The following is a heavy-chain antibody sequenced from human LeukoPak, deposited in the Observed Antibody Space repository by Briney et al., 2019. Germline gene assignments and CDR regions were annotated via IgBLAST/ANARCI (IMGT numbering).Heavy chain of an antibody. CDR2: INPNSGGT. J-gene: IGHJ4*02. V-gene: IGHV1-2*06. CDR3: AKGTAVAVAAPGFDY. Sequence: ASVKVSCKASGYTFTGYYMHWVRQAPGQGLEWMGRINPNSGGTNYAQKFQGRVTMTRDTSISTAYMELSRLRSDDTAVYYCAKGTAVAVAAPGFDYWGKGPLVTVSS. CDR1: GYTFTGYY. D-gene: IGHD6-19*01.